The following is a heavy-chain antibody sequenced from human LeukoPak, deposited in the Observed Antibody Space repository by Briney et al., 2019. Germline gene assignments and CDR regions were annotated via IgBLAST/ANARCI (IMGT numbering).Heavy chain of an antibody. Sequence: PGGSLRLSCAASGFSFSSFWMHWVRQVPGKGLVWVSRINRDGVSTSYADSVKGRFVISRDNAKNTLYLQMNSLRVEDTAVYYCAREPASRGYPFDPWGQGTLVTVSS. J-gene: IGHJ5*02. CDR2: INRDGVST. D-gene: IGHD3-22*01. CDR3: AREPASRGYPFDP. V-gene: IGHV3-74*01. CDR1: GFSFSSFW.